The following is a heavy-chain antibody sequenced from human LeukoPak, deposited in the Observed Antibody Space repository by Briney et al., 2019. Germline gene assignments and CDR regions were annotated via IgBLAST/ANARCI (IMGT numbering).Heavy chain of an antibody. CDR1: GFTFSSYW. CDR3: VRDYCSGGSCYESQWFDP. J-gene: IGHJ5*02. V-gene: IGHV3-33*08. D-gene: IGHD2-15*01. Sequence: PGGSLRLSCTASGFTFSSYWMSWVRQAPGKGLEWVAVIWFDGINTNHADSVKGRFTVSRDNSKNTLFLQMNSLRAEDTAVYFCVRDYCSGGSCYESQWFDPWGQGTLVTVSS. CDR2: IWFDGINT.